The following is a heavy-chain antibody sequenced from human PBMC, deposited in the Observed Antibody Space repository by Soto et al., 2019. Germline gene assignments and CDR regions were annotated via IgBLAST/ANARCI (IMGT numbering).Heavy chain of an antibody. CDR2: IYYSGST. CDR3: ARGWVYSSGYNWFDP. V-gene: IGHV4-61*01. D-gene: IGHD6-25*01. Sequence: SETLSLTCTVSGGSVSSGSYYGSWLRQPPGKGLEWIGYIYYSGSTNYNPSLKSRVTISVDTSKNQFSLKLSSVTAADTAVYYCARGWVYSSGYNWFDPWGQGTLVTVSS. CDR1: GGSVSSGSYY. J-gene: IGHJ5*02.